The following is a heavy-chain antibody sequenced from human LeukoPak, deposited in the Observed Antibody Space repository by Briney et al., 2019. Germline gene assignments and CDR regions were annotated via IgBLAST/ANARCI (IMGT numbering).Heavy chain of an antibody. CDR2: MKEDGSQE. V-gene: IGHV3-7*01. CDR3: ARYSYKHDC. Sequence: GGSLRLSCAASGFTFSDYAMHWVRQAPGKGLEWVANMKEDGSQETYVDSVKGRFTISRDNAKNSLYLQMNNVRAEDTAVYYCARYSYKHDCWGQGTLVTVSS. J-gene: IGHJ4*02. D-gene: IGHD2-15*01. CDR1: GFTFSDYA.